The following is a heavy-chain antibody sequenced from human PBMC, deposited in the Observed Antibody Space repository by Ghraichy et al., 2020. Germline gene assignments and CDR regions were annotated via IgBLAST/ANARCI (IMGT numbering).Heavy chain of an antibody. CDR3: ARGSKRTDAFDI. CDR2: INPNSGGT. J-gene: IGHJ3*02. D-gene: IGHD6-6*01. V-gene: IGHV1-2*02. CDR1: GYTFTGYY. Sequence: ALVKVSCKASGYTFTGYYMHWVRQAPGQGLEWMGWINPNSGGTNYAQKFQGRVTMTRDTSISTAYMELSRLRSDDTAVYYCARGSKRTDAFDIWGQGTMVTVSS.